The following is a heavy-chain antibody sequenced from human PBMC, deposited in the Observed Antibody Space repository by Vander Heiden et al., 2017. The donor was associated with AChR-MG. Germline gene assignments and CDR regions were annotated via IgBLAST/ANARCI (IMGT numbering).Heavy chain of an antibody. Sequence: EEQLLESGGGLVQPGGSLRLSCTGAGFTFSRFAMTWVRQAPGKGLEWVSIIGGSVNNIPYADSVKGRFTVSRDNSKNTLSLHVNSLRAEDTAVYYCARSMIRGVVAYGYGLDVWGRGTTVTVSS. J-gene: IGHJ6*02. V-gene: IGHV3-23*01. CDR3: ARSMIRGVVAYGYGLDV. CDR2: IGGSVNNI. D-gene: IGHD3-10*01. CDR1: GFTFSRFA.